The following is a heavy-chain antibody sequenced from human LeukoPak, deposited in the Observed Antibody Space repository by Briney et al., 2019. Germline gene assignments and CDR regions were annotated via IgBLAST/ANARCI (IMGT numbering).Heavy chain of an antibody. CDR3: ARAISPTICSGGSCYSPDAFDI. V-gene: IGHV3-20*04. CDR2: INWNGGST. J-gene: IGHJ3*02. CDR1: GFTFDDYG. D-gene: IGHD2-15*01. Sequence: PGGSLRLSCAASGFTFDDYGMSWVRQAPGKGLEWVSGINWNGGSTGYADSVKGRFTISRDNAKNSLYLQMNRLRAEDTALYYCARAISPTICSGGSCYSPDAFDIWGQGTMVTVSS.